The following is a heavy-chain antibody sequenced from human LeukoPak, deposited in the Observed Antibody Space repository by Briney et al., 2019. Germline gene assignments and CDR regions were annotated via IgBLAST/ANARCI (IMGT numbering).Heavy chain of an antibody. CDR2: INPSGGST. D-gene: IGHD6-19*01. J-gene: IGHJ5*02. Sequence: GASVKVSCKASGYTFTSYYMHWVRQAPGQGLEWMGLINPSGGSTSYAQKFQGRVTMTRDTSTSTVYMELSSLRSEDTAAYYCARTGDSSGWYAWFDPWGQGTLVTVSS. CDR1: GYTFTSYY. CDR3: ARTGDSSGWYAWFDP. V-gene: IGHV1-46*01.